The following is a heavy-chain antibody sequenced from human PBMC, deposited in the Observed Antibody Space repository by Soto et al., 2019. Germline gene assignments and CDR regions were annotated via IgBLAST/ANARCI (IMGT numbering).Heavy chain of an antibody. CDR1: GGTFSNYA. D-gene: IGHD6-19*01. J-gene: IGHJ6*02. CDR2: IVPIFGTT. CDR3: ASVDAVAGIYNSLGLDG. V-gene: IGHV1-69*12. Sequence: QVQLVQSGAEVKKPGSSVKVSCKASGGTFSNYAISWVRQAPGQGLEWMGGIVPIFGTTYYAQKFQGRVTIIGADSTTTAYLELSRLRSEATAMYYCASVDAVAGIYNSLGLDGWGQGAAVSVSS.